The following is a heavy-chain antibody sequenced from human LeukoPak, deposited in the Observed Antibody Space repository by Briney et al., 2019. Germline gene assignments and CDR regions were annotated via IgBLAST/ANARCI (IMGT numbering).Heavy chain of an antibody. CDR1: GGSVSSYY. J-gene: IGHJ4*02. Sequence: SQTLSLTCTVSGGSVSSYYWSWIRQPPGKGLEWIGYIYYSGSTNYNPSLRSRVTISVDTSKNQFSLKLSSVTAADTTVYYCARGGNYGDYDGYFDYWGQGTLVTVSS. D-gene: IGHD4-17*01. V-gene: IGHV4-59*08. CDR3: ARGGNYGDYDGYFDY. CDR2: IYYSGST.